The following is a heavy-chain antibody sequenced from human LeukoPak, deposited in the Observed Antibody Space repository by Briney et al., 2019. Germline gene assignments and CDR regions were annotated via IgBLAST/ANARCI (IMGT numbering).Heavy chain of an antibody. Sequence: PGGSLRLSCAASGFTFSSYAMSWVRRAPGKGLEWVSAISGSGGSTYYADSVKGRFTISRDNSKNTLYLQMNSLRAEDTAVYYCARIRYDSSGYWDYFDYWGQGTLVTVSS. CDR3: ARIRYDSSGYWDYFDY. D-gene: IGHD3-22*01. V-gene: IGHV3-23*01. CDR2: ISGSGGST. J-gene: IGHJ4*02. CDR1: GFTFSSYA.